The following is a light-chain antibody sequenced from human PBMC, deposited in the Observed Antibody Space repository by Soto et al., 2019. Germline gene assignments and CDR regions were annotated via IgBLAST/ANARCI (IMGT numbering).Light chain of an antibody. CDR2: SAS. J-gene: IGKJ1*01. CDR3: QQSYEIGT. V-gene: IGKV1-39*01. Sequence: DIQMTQSPSSLSASVGDIVTITCRASQSIATSLNRYQQKPGKAHKFLIHSASTLQNGVPSTFSGSGSGTDFTLTISSLEPEDFATYYCQQSYEIGTFGQGTKVDIK. CDR1: QSIATS.